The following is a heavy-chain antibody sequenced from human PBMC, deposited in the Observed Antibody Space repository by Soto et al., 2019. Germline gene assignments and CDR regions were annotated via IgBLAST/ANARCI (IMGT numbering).Heavy chain of an antibody. CDR1: GVSISSGGYY. D-gene: IGHD3-9*01. CDR3: ARLLHDNRGYYYFDY. CDR2: IYYSGST. V-gene: IGHV4-31*03. J-gene: IGHJ4*02. Sequence: PSETLSLTCTVSGVSISSGGYYWSWIRQHPGKGLEWIGYIYYSGSTYYNPSLKSRVTISLGTSKNQFSLKLSSVTAADTAVYYCARLLHDNRGYYYFDYWGQGTRVTVSS.